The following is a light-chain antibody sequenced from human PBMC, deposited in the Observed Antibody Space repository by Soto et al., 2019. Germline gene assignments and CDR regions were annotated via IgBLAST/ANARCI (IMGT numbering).Light chain of an antibody. J-gene: IGLJ2*01. CDR1: SSDVGGYNY. V-gene: IGLV2-8*01. CDR3: SSYAGSNNLVV. Sequence: QSALTQPPSASGSPGQSVTISCTGTSSDVGGYNYVSWYQQHPGKAPKLMIYEVSKRPSGVPDRFSGSKSGNTASLTVSGLQAEDEADYYCSSYAGSNNLVVFGEGTKVTVL. CDR2: EVS.